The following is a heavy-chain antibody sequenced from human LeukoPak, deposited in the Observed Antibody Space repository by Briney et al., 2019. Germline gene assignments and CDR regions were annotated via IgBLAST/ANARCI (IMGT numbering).Heavy chain of an antibody. CDR2: ISGNSGST. Sequence: GGSLRLSCVASGFTFSNYGMSWVRQGPGKGLEWVSGISGNSGSTYYADSVEGRFTISRDNSKNTLYLQMNSLRAEDTAVYYCARERGRDDYGLWGQGALVTVSS. CDR1: GFTFSNYG. V-gene: IGHV3-23*01. J-gene: IGHJ4*02. D-gene: IGHD4/OR15-4a*01. CDR3: ARERGRDDYGL.